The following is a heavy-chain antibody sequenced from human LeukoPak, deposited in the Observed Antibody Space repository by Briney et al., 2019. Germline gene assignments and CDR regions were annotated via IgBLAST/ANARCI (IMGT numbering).Heavy chain of an antibody. CDR1: GITFSSYG. J-gene: IGHJ4*02. CDR3: ARDPNPIMGANFHF. V-gene: IGHV3-30*03. CDR2: ISYDAESD. D-gene: IGHD1-26*01. Sequence: GSLRLSCVTSGITFSSYGMHWVRQVPGKGLEWVAVISYDAESDYHVDSVKGRFTISRDNAKNSLYLQMNSLTAEDTAVYYCARDPNPIMGANFHFWGQGTLVTVSS.